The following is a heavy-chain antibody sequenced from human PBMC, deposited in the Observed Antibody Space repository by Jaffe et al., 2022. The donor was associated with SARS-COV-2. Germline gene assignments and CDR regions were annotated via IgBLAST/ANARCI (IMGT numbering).Heavy chain of an antibody. Sequence: QLQLQESGPGLVKPSETLSLTCTVSGGSISSSSYYWGWIRQPPGKGLEWIGSIYYSGSTYYNPSLKSRVTISVDTSKNQFSLKLSSVTAADTAVYYCARRPYDSSGNLLEGWFDPWGQGTLVTVSS. V-gene: IGHV4-39*01. CDR2: IYYSGST. CDR3: ARRPYDSSGNLLEGWFDP. CDR1: GGSISSSSYY. J-gene: IGHJ5*02. D-gene: IGHD3-22*01.